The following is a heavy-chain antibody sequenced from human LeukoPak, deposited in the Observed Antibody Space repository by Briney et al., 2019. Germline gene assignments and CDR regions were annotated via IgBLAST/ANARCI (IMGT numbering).Heavy chain of an antibody. V-gene: IGHV4-34*01. D-gene: IGHD3-22*01. Sequence: PSENLSLTCAVYGGSFSGYYWSWIRQPPGKGLEWIGEINHSGSTNYNPSLKSRVTISVDTSKNQFSPKLSSVTAADTAVYYCARVDTYYYDSSGYYYYFDYWGQGTLVTVSS. CDR2: INHSGST. CDR3: ARVDTYYYDSSGYYYYFDY. CDR1: GGSFSGYY. J-gene: IGHJ4*02.